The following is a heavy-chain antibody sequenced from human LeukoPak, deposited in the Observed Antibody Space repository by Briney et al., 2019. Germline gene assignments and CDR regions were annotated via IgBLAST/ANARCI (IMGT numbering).Heavy chain of an antibody. J-gene: IGHJ3*02. D-gene: IGHD5-12*01. CDR3: ASDGATSYAFDI. V-gene: IGHV3-30-3*01. CDR2: ISYDGSNK. Sequence: GALRLSCAASGFTFSSYAMHWVRQAPGKGLEWVAVISYDGSNKYYADSVKGRFTISRDNSKNTLYLQMNSLRAEDTAVYYCASDGATSYAFDIWGQGTMVTVSS. CDR1: GFTFSSYA.